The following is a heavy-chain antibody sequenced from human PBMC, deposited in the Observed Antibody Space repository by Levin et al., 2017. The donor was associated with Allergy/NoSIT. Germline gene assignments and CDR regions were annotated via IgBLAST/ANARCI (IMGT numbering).Heavy chain of an antibody. CDR3: AREKKTGYCSSTSCYAGTEGDY. Sequence: GGSLRLSCAASGFTFSDYYMSWIRQAPGKGLEWVSYISSSSSYTNYADSVKGRFTISRDNAKNSLYLQMNSLRAEDTAVYYCAREKKTGYCSSTSCYAGTEGDYWGQGTLVTVSS. V-gene: IGHV3-11*05. CDR1: GFTFSDYY. J-gene: IGHJ4*02. D-gene: IGHD2-2*01. CDR2: ISSSSSYT.